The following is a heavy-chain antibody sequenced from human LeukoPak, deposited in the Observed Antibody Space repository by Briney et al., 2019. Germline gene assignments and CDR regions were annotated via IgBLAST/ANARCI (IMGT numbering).Heavy chain of an antibody. V-gene: IGHV3-21*01. CDR1: GFTFSTYI. CDR2: IGTSTSYI. CDR3: ARDLVWFGEPKGYYNYMDV. Sequence: GGSLRLSCAASGFTFSTYIMNWVRQTPGKGPEWVSSIGTSTSYIYYADSVKGRFTISRDNAKNSLYLQMNTLRAEDTAVYYCARDLVWFGEPKGYYNYMDVWGKGTTVTVSS. J-gene: IGHJ6*03. D-gene: IGHD3-10*01.